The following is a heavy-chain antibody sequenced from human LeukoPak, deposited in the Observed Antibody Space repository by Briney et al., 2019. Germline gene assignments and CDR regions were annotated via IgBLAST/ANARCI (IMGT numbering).Heavy chain of an antibody. J-gene: IGHJ4*02. V-gene: IGHV5-51*01. CDR1: GYSFTTYW. Sequence: ESLKISCKASGYSFTTYWIGWVRQMPEKGLEWMGIIDPSDSETRYTPTFQGQVTISADKSLTTAYLQWNSLKASDTAMYYCARQTAMGRSGDYWGQGTLVTVSS. D-gene: IGHD5-18*01. CDR3: ARQTAMGRSGDY. CDR2: IDPSDSET.